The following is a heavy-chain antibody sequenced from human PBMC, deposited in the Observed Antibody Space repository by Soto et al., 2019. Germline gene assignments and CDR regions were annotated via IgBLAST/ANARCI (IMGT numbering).Heavy chain of an antibody. CDR1: GVTFSRYA. J-gene: IGHJ4*02. CDR3: ATSLVVVAATPSSY. Sequence: GGALRLSCAASGVTFSRYAMHWGRQAPGKGLEWVAVISYDGSNKYYADSVKGRFTISRDNSKNTLYLQMNSLRAEDTAVYYCATSLVVVAATPSSYWGQGTLVTVSS. CDR2: ISYDGSNK. D-gene: IGHD2-15*01. V-gene: IGHV3-30-3*01.